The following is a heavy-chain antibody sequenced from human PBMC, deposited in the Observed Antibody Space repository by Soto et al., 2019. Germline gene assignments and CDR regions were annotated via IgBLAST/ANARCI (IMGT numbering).Heavy chain of an antibody. Sequence: QVQLVQSGAEVKKPGASVKVSCKASGYTFTGYYMHWVRQAPGQGLEWMGWINPNSGGTNYAQKFQGWVTMTRDTSISTAYMELSRLRSDDTAVYYCARAGVPAAMVYYYYYMDVWGKGTTVTVSS. V-gene: IGHV1-2*04. CDR3: ARAGVPAAMVYYYYYMDV. D-gene: IGHD2-2*01. J-gene: IGHJ6*03. CDR2: INPNSGGT. CDR1: GYTFTGYY.